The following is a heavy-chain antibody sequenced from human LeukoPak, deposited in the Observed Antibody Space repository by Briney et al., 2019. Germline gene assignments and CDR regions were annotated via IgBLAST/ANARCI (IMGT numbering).Heavy chain of an antibody. Sequence: KASETLSLTCTVSGGSISSYYWSWIRQPPGKGLEWIGYIYYSGNTNYNPSLKSRVTILVDTSKNQFSLKLSSVTAADTAVYYCARDAGFDYWGQGTLVTVSS. J-gene: IGHJ4*02. CDR3: ARDAGFDY. V-gene: IGHV4-59*01. CDR1: GGSISSYY. D-gene: IGHD1-14*01. CDR2: IYYSGNT.